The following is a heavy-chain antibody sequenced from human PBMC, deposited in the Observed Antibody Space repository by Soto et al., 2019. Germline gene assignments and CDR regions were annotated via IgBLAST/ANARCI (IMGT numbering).Heavy chain of an antibody. CDR3: ARVLLWFGEFRIDY. CDR1: GGSFSGYY. Sequence: SETLSLTCAVYGGSFSGYYWSWIRQPPGKGLEWIGEINHSGSTNYNPSLKSRVTISVDTSKNQFSLKLSSVTAADTAVYYCARVLLWFGEFRIDYWGQGTLVTVSS. V-gene: IGHV4-34*01. CDR2: INHSGST. D-gene: IGHD3-10*01. J-gene: IGHJ4*02.